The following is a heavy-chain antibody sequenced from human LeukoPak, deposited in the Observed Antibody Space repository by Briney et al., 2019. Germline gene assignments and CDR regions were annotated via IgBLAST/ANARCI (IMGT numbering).Heavy chain of an antibody. CDR3: ARHLIYYDSSGYYYVVWFDP. V-gene: IGHV3-48*03. J-gene: IGHJ5*02. Sequence: QSGGSLRLSCAASGFSFSNYEMNWVRQAPGKGLEWISYISYSGSTTYQPDSVKGRFTISRDNAKNSLYLQMNSLRVEDTAVYYCARHLIYYDSSGYYYVVWFDPWGQGTLVTVSS. CDR1: GFSFSNYE. CDR2: ISYSGSTT. D-gene: IGHD3-22*01.